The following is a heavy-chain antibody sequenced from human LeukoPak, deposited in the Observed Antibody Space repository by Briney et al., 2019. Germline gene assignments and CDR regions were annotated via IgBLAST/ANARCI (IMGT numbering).Heavy chain of an antibody. CDR2: MNPNSGNT. CDR1: GYTFTSYD. Sequence: GASVKVSCKASGYTFTSYDINWVRQATGQGLEWMGWMNPNSGNTGYAQKFQGRVTMTRNTSISTAYMELSSLRSEDTAVYYCARGTSSGWVNYYYYYYMDVWGRGTTVTVSS. V-gene: IGHV1-8*01. J-gene: IGHJ6*03. CDR3: ARGTSSGWVNYYYYYYMDV. D-gene: IGHD6-19*01.